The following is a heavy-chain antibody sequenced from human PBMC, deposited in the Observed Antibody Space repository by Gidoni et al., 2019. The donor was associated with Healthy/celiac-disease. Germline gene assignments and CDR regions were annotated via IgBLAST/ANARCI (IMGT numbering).Heavy chain of an antibody. J-gene: IGHJ4*02. Sequence: EVQLVESGGGLVQPGGSLRLACAASGFTFSSYAMSWVRQAPGKGLEWVSAISGSGGSTYYADSVKGRFTISRDNSKNTLYLQMNSLRAEDTAVYYCAKVLHIVVVTAIPYFDYWGQGTLVTVSS. CDR1: GFTFSSYA. CDR2: ISGSGGST. V-gene: IGHV3-23*04. D-gene: IGHD2-21*02. CDR3: AKVLHIVVVTAIPYFDY.